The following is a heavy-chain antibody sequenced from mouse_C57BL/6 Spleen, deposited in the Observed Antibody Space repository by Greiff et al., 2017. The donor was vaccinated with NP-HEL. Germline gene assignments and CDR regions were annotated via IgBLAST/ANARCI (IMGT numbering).Heavy chain of an antibody. CDR2: IDPNSGGT. CDR1: GYTFTSYW. CDR3: ARRGSSGYVSVAY. Sequence: VQLQQSGAELVKPGASVKLSCKASGYTFTSYWMHWVKQRPGRGLEWIGRIDPNSGGTKYNEKYKSKATLTVDKPSRTAYMQLSSQTSEDSAVYCCARRGSSGYVSVAYWGQGTLVTVSA. D-gene: IGHD3-2*02. J-gene: IGHJ3*01. V-gene: IGHV1-72*01.